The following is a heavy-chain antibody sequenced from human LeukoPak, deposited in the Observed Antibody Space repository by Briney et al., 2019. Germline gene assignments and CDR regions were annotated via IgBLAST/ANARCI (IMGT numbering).Heavy chain of an antibody. J-gene: IGHJ6*02. CDR3: ARDYYDILTGYYSPYYYYYYGMDV. Sequence: GGSLRLSCAASGFTFSSYAMPWVRQAPGKGLEWVAVISYDGSNKYYADSVKGRFTISRDNSKNTLYLQMNSLRAEDTAVYYCARDYYDILTGYYSPYYYYYYGMDVWGQGTTVTVSS. CDR1: GFTFSSYA. CDR2: ISYDGSNK. D-gene: IGHD3-9*01. V-gene: IGHV3-30-3*01.